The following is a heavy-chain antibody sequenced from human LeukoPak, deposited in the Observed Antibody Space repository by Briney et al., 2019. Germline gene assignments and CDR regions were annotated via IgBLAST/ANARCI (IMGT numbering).Heavy chain of an antibody. CDR2: ISGSGGST. CDR1: GFTFSSYA. V-gene: IGHV3-23*01. J-gene: IGHJ4*02. D-gene: IGHD2-2*01. CDR3: AKGGLVVPSDY. Sequence: HPGGSLRLSCAASGFTFSSYAMSWVRQAPGKGLEWVSAISGSGGSTYYADFVKGRFTISRDNSKNTLYLQMNSLRAEDKAVYYCAKGGLVVPSDYWGQGTLVTVSS.